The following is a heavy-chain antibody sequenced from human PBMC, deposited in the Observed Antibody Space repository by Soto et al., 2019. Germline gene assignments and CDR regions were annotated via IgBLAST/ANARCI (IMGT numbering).Heavy chain of an antibody. J-gene: IGHJ4*02. CDR2: TYYRSKWYN. CDR1: GDSVSSNSAA. D-gene: IGHD6-6*01. CDR3: AREVDRRSSSSHSFDY. Sequence: SQTLSLTCAIPGDSVSSNSAAWNWIRQSPSRGLEWLGRTYYRSKWYNDYAVSVKSRITINPDTSKNQFSLQLNSVTPEDTAVYYCAREVDRRSSSSHSFDYWGQGTLVTVSS. V-gene: IGHV6-1*01.